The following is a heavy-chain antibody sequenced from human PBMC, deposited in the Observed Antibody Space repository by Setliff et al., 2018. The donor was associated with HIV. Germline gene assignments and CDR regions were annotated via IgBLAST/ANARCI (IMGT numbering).Heavy chain of an antibody. Sequence: ASVKVSCKASGYIFSSYGISWVRQAPGQGLEWMGWISAYNGNINYAQKFQGRVTMTTDTSTSTAHMELRSLRSDDTAVYYCARDREAGAWYFDLWGRGTLVTVSS. CDR2: ISAYNGNI. CDR3: ARDREAGAWYFDL. D-gene: IGHD6-13*01. CDR1: GYIFSSYG. J-gene: IGHJ2*01. V-gene: IGHV1-18*01.